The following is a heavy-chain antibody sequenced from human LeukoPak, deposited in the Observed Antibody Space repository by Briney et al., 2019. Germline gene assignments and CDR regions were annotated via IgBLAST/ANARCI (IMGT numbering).Heavy chain of an antibody. J-gene: IGHJ4*02. CDR1: GGSISSYY. CDR2: IYYSGST. CDR3: ARDSYGLFDY. D-gene: IGHD5-18*01. Sequence: SETLSLTCTVSGGSISSYYWSWIRQPPGKGLEWIGYIYYSGSTNYNPSLKGRVTISVDTSKNQFSLKLSSVTAADTAVYYCARDSYGLFDYWGQGTLVTVSS. V-gene: IGHV4-59*01.